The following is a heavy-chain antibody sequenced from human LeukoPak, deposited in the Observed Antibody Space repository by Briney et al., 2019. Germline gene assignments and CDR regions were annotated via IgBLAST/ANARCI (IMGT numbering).Heavy chain of an antibody. CDR3: ARVVVAATQPYYYYGMDV. CDR2: IIPILGIA. V-gene: IGHV1-69*02. D-gene: IGHD2-15*01. J-gene: IGHJ6*02. Sequence: EASVKVSCKASGGTFSSYTISWVRQAPGQGLEWMGRIIPILGIANYAQKFQGGVTITADKSTSTAYMELSSLRSEDTAVYYCARVVVAATQPYYYYGMDVWGQGTTVTVSS. CDR1: GGTFSSYT.